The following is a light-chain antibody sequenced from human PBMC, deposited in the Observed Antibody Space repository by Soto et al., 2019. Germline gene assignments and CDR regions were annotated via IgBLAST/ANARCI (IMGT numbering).Light chain of an antibody. CDR1: SNDVGGYNY. J-gene: IGLJ2*01. V-gene: IGLV2-8*01. CDR2: EVS. CDR3: SSYAGSNNFV. Sequence: QSALTQPPSASGSPGQSVTISCTGTSNDVGGYNYVSWYQQHPGKAPKLMIYEVSKWPSGVPDRFSGSKSGNTASLTVSGLQAEDEADYYCSSYAGSNNFVFGGGTKLTVL.